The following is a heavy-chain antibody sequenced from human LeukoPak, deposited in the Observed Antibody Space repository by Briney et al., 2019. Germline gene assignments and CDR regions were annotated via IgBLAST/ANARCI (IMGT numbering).Heavy chain of an antibody. V-gene: IGHV3-23*01. D-gene: IGHD4-23*01. Sequence: GGSLRLSCAASGFTFSSYAMSWVRQAPGKGLEWVSGISGSSDSTYYADSAKGRFTITRDNSKNTLYLQMNSLRAEDTALYYCAKEYYGGNSDAFDNWGQGTMVTVSS. CDR3: AKEYYGGNSDAFDN. CDR2: ISGSSDST. CDR1: GFTFSSYA. J-gene: IGHJ3*02.